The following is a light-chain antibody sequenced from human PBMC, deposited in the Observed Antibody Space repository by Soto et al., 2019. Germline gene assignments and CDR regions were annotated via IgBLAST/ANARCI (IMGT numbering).Light chain of an antibody. J-gene: IGLJ1*01. V-gene: IGLV1-47*01. CDR2: RDN. CDR3: AAWDDTVRSYV. Sequence: QLVLTQPPSVSGTPGQRVTISCSGGISNIATNYVHWFQQLPGTAPKVLSNRDNQRPSGVPDRFSCSKSGTSASLAISWLRYEDEAEYYCAAWDDTVRSYVFGTGTKVTVL. CDR1: ISNIATNY.